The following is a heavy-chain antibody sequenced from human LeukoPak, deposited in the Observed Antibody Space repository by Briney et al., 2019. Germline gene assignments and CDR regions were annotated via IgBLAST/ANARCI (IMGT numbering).Heavy chain of an antibody. V-gene: IGHV4-61*01. CDR1: GDSVSNGNYY. D-gene: IGHD3-22*01. Sequence: SETLSLTCTVSGDSVSNGNYYWSWLRQPPGKALEWIGYIYYTGKTYYNPSLKSRVTISVDTSKNQFSLKLSSVTAADTAVYYCARADYYDSSGYQDDAFDIWGQGTMVTVSS. CDR2: IYYTGKT. J-gene: IGHJ3*02. CDR3: ARADYYDSSGYQDDAFDI.